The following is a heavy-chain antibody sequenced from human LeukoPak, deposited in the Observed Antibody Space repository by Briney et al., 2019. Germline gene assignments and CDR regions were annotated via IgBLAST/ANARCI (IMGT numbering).Heavy chain of an antibody. D-gene: IGHD1-1*01. CDR3: ATARSYNWNGGGWFDP. CDR2: FDPEDGET. J-gene: IGHJ5*02. V-gene: IGHV1-24*01. CDR1: GYTLTELS. Sequence: GASVKVSCKVSGYTLTELSMHWVRQAPGKGLEWMGGFDPEDGETIYAQKFQGRVTMTEDTSTDTAYMELSSLRSEDTAVYYCATARSYNWNGGGWFDPWGQGTLVTVSS.